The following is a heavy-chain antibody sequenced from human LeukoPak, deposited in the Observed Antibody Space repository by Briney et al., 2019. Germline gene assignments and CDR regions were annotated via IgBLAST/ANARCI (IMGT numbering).Heavy chain of an antibody. Sequence: GGSLRLSCAASGFTFSSYAMIWVRQAPGKGLEWVSAIRGGDDTTYYADSVKGRFTVSRDNSKNVLYLQMNSLRAEDTAVYYCTRSDSGTYYNKYFQYWGQGTLVTVSS. CDR3: TRSDSGTYYNKYFQY. J-gene: IGHJ1*01. V-gene: IGHV3-23*01. CDR1: GFTFSSYA. CDR2: IRGGDDTT. D-gene: IGHD3-10*01.